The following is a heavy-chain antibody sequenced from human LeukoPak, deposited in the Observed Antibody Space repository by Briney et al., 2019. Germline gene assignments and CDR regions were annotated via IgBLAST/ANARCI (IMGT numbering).Heavy chain of an antibody. V-gene: IGHV4-59*01. CDR3: ARDPLDSSGYYPDY. CDR2: IYYSGST. Sequence: SETLSLTCTVSGGSISSYYWSWIRQPPGKGLEWIGYIYYSGSTNYNPSLKSRVTMTRDTSTSTVYMELSSLRSEDTAVYYCARDPLDSSGYYPDYWGQGTLVTVSS. CDR1: GGSISSYY. D-gene: IGHD3-22*01. J-gene: IGHJ4*02.